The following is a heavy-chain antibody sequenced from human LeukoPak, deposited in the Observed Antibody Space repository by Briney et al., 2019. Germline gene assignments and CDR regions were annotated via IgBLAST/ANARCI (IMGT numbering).Heavy chain of an antibody. J-gene: IGHJ3*02. D-gene: IGHD3-3*01. V-gene: IGHV1-8*03. CDR1: GYTFTSYD. Sequence: ASVKVSCKASGYTFTSYDINWVRQATGQGLEWMGWMNPNSGNTGYAQKFQGRVTITRNTSISTAYMELSSLRSEDMAVYYCARGTYTIFGVVITTSDAFDIWGQGTMVTVSS. CDR2: MNPNSGNT. CDR3: ARGTYTIFGVVITTSDAFDI.